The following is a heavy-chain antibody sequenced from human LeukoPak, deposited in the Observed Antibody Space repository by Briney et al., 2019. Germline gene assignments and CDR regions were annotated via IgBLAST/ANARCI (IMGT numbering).Heavy chain of an antibody. CDR1: GASTSTYY. V-gene: IGHV4-59*01. D-gene: IGHD2-2*01. J-gene: IGHJ4*02. Sequence: PSETLSLTCTLSGASTSTYYWSWIRQPPGKGLEWIGYIYYSGSTNYNPSLTSRVTLSVDTSKNQFSLKMSSVTAADTAVYYCARSYCRSSSCYAKTLFDLWGQGILVTVSS. CDR2: IYYSGST. CDR3: ARSYCRSSSCYAKTLFDL.